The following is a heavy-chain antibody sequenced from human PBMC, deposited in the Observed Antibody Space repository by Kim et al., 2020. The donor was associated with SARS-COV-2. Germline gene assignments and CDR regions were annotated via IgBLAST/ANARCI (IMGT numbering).Heavy chain of an antibody. V-gene: IGHV3-48*02. CDR3: ARGYCSSTSCYRRSGWDY. J-gene: IGHJ4*02. Sequence: KGRCTLSRDNAKTTLYLQMNSLRDEDTAVYYCARGYCSSTSCYRRSGWDYWGQGTLVTVSS. D-gene: IGHD2-2*01.